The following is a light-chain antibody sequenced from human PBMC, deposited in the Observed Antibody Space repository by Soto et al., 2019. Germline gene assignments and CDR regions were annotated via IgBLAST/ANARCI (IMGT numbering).Light chain of an antibody. CDR2: DVS. CDR3: SSYTSSSTPYV. CDR1: SSDVGGYNY. Sequence: QSALTQPASVSGSPGQSITISCTGTSSDVGGYNYVSWYQQHPGKAPKLMIYDVSNRPSGVSNRFSGSKSGNTASLINSGLQAEDEADYYCSSYTSSSTPYVFGIGTKLTVL. J-gene: IGLJ1*01. V-gene: IGLV2-14*01.